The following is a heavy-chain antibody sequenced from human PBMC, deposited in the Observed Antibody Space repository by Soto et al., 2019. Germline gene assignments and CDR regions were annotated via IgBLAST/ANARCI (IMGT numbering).Heavy chain of an antibody. Sequence: GGSLRLSCAASGFTFSNDWMNWVRQGPGKGLEWVSRIISGGSRVSYADSVKGRFTIARDNAKNTLYLEMHSLTAEDTAVYYCARERTSKGGMDVWGQGXTVTVS. J-gene: IGHJ6*02. CDR1: GFTFSNDW. V-gene: IGHV3-74*01. CDR3: ARERTSKGGMDV. CDR2: IISGGSRV.